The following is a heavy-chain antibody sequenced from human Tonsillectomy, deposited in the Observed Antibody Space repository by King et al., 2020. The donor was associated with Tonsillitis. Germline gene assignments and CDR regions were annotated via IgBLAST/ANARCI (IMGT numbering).Heavy chain of an antibody. D-gene: IGHD1-1*01. CDR1: GGSISSYY. CDR2: FYYSCST. J-gene: IGHJ3*02. V-gene: IGHV4-59*08. CDR3: ARPNSAADDAFDI. Sequence: QLQESGPGLVKPAETLSLTCTASGGSISSYYWSRIRQPPGRGLEWVGYFYYSCSTDYNPSLKSRVTISVATSKNQFSLKLSPVTAADTAVYYCARPNSAADDAFDIWGQGTMVTVSS.